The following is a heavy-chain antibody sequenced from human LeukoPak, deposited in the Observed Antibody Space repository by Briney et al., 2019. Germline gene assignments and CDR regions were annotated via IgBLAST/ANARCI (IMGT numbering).Heavy chain of an antibody. CDR2: IRYDGSHE. D-gene: IGHD5-24*01. V-gene: IGHV3-30*02. Sequence: PGGSLRLSCAASEFTFSSYGMHWVRQAPGKGLEWVAFIRYDGSHEYYVDSVRGRFTISRDFSKNTLYLQMNGLRAEDTAVYYCARDSHGYISYYFDYWGQGTLVTVSS. CDR1: EFTFSSYG. J-gene: IGHJ4*02. CDR3: ARDSHGYISYYFDY.